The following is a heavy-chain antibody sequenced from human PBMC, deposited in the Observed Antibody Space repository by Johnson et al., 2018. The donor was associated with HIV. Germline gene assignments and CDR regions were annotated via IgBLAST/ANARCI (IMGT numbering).Heavy chain of an antibody. Sequence: QVQLVESGGGLVKPGGSLRLSCAASGFTFSDYYMSWIRQAPGKGLEWVAFIRYDGSNKYYADSVKGRFTISRDNSKNTLYLQMNSLRAEDTAVYYCARDQGELRRTHAFDIWGQGTMVTVSS. D-gene: IGHD1-14*01. J-gene: IGHJ3*02. CDR2: IRYDGSNK. CDR3: ARDQGELRRTHAFDI. CDR1: GFTFSDYY. V-gene: IGHV3-30*02.